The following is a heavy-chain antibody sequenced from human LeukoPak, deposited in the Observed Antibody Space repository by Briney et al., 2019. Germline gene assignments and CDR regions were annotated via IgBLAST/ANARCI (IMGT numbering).Heavy chain of an antibody. CDR3: ARVLIRGDEIDY. Sequence: GASLQISCQGSGYMFTSYWIAWVRQLPGKGLEWMGIIYPGDSDTRYSPSFQGQVTISADKSISTAYLQWSSLKASDTAMYYCARVLIRGDEIDYWGQGTLVTVSS. D-gene: IGHD2-21*01. CDR1: GYMFTSYW. CDR2: IYPGDSDT. V-gene: IGHV5-51*01. J-gene: IGHJ4*02.